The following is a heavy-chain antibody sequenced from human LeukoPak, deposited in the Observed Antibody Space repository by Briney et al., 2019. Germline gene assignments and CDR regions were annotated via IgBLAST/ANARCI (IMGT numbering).Heavy chain of an antibody. CDR1: GDSISTYY. D-gene: IGHD3-10*01. CDR3: ARVRSYYGSVTGKSYYFDY. Sequence: SETLSFTCTVSGDSISTYYWGWIRQPPGRGLEWIGYVSSNEGTNYNPSLKSRVTILVDTSKNQFSLKLSSVTAADTAVYYCARVRSYYGSVTGKSYYFDYWGQGTLVTVSS. J-gene: IGHJ4*02. V-gene: IGHV4-59*01. CDR2: VSSNEGT.